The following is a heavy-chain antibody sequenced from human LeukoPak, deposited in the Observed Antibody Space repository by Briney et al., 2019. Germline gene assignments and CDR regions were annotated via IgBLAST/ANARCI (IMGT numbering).Heavy chain of an antibody. D-gene: IGHD4-17*01. CDR1: GFTFSSYG. CDR2: ISYDGSNK. Sequence: GGSRGLSCAASGFTFSSYGMHWVHQAPGKGLEWVAVISYDGSNKYYADSVKGRFTISRDNSKNTLYLQMNSLRAEDTAVYYCASWTTVTGDWGQGTLVTVSS. J-gene: IGHJ4*02. CDR3: ASWTTVTGD. V-gene: IGHV3-30*03.